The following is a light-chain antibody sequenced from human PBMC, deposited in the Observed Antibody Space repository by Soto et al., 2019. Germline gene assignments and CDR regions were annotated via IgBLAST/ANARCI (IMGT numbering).Light chain of an antibody. CDR3: QQYASFLRT. Sequence: EIVLTQSPGTLSMSAGERATLSCRASQSVSSSYLAWYQQKPGQAPRLLIYGASRRATGIPDRFSGSGSGTDFTLTISRLEPEDFAVLYCQQYASFLRTFGQGTKVEIK. CDR2: GAS. CDR1: QSVSSSY. J-gene: IGKJ1*01. V-gene: IGKV3-20*01.